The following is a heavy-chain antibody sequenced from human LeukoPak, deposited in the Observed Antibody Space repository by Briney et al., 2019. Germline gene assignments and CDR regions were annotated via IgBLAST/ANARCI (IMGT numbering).Heavy chain of an antibody. D-gene: IGHD6-13*01. CDR1: GYRFNAYW. V-gene: IGHV5-51*01. CDR2: IYPDDSDT. CDR3: ARRRYSSSPSHFDY. Sequence: KYGESLKISCKGSGYRFNAYWIAWVRQMPGKGLEWMGIIYPDDSDTRYSPSFQGQVTISADKSISTAYLQWSSLKASDTAMYYCARRRYSSSPSHFDYWGQGTLVTVSS. J-gene: IGHJ4*02.